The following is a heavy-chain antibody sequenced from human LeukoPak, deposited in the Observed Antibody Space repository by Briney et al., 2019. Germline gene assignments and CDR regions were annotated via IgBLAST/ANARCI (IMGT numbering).Heavy chain of an antibody. CDR2: IYYSGST. CDR3: ARAVVTAIRGHAFDI. CDR1: GGSISSYY. J-gene: IGHJ3*02. D-gene: IGHD2-21*02. V-gene: IGHV4-59*01. Sequence: PSETLSLTCTVSGGSISSYYWSWIRQPPGKGLEWIGYIYYSGSTNYNPSLKSRVTISVDTSKNQFSLKLSSVTAADTAVYYGARAVVTAIRGHAFDIWGQGTMVTVSS.